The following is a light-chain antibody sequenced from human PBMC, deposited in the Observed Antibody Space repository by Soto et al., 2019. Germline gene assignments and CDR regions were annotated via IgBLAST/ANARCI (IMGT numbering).Light chain of an antibody. J-gene: IGLJ3*02. V-gene: IGLV4-69*01. CDR3: QTWDTGIQGV. CDR1: SGHSSYA. CDR2: LNSDGSH. Sequence: QSVLTQSPSASASLGASVKLTCTLSSGHSSYAIAWRQQQPEKGPRYLMKLNSDGSHSKGDGIPDRFSGSSSGAERYLTISSLQSEDEADYYCQTWDTGIQGVFGGGTKVTVL.